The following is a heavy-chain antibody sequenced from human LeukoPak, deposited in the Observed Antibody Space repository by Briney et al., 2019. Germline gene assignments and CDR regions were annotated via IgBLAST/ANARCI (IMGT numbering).Heavy chain of an antibody. J-gene: IGHJ4*02. V-gene: IGHV3-7*01. CDR3: ARGSGWGGDY. CDR1: GFTFSSYW. D-gene: IGHD7-27*01. CDR2: IKPDGSEK. Sequence: GGSLRLSCAASGFTFSSYWMSWVRQAPGKGLEWVASIKPDGSEKYYVDSLKGRFTISRDSAKNSVYLQMNSLKAEDTAVYYCARGSGWGGDYWGQGTLVTVSS.